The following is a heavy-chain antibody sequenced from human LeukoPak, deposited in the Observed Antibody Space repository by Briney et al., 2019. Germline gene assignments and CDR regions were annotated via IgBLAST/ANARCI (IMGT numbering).Heavy chain of an antibody. CDR3: VRPRAVAGSLDY. D-gene: IGHD6-19*01. CDR1: GDSFSSNSAA. Sequence: SATLSLTCTISGDSFSSNSAAWNWNRQSPSRGLEWLRMTYYRSKWYNDYALSVKSRITINTDTSKNQLSLQLNSVTPEHTAVYYCVRPRAVAGSLDYWAKGTLVTVSS. J-gene: IGHJ4*02. CDR2: TYYRSKWYN. V-gene: IGHV6-1*01.